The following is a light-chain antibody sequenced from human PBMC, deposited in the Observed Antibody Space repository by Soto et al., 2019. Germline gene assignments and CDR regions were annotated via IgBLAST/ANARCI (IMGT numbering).Light chain of an antibody. CDR3: ASYTDSTIEM. Sequence: QSALTQPASVSGSPGQSITISCTGTSSDVGDYNYVSWYQQHPGKAPKLMIYDVSHRPSGVSSRFSGSKSGNTASLTISGLQAEDEADYYCASYTDSTIEMFGGGTQLTVL. V-gene: IGLV2-14*01. CDR2: DVS. J-gene: IGLJ3*02. CDR1: SSDVGDYNY.